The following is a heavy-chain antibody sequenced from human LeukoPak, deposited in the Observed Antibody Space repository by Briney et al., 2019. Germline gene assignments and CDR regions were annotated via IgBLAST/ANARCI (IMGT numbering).Heavy chain of an antibody. CDR1: GFTFSSYS. D-gene: IGHD3-16*02. CDR2: ISSSSSYI. J-gene: IGHJ4*02. Sequence: GGSLRLSCAASGFTFSSYSMNWVRQAPGKGLEWVSSISSSSSYIYYADSVKGRFTISRDNAKNSLYLQMNSLRAEDTAVYYCARDPGSYDYVWGSYRYLDYWGQGTLVTVSS. V-gene: IGHV3-21*01. CDR3: ARDPGSYDYVWGSYRYLDY.